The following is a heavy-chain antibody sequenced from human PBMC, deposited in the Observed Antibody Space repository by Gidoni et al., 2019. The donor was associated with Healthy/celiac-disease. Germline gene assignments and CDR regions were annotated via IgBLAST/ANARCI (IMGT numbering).Heavy chain of an antibody. CDR1: GCTFSSYC. Sequence: QVQLVESGGGVVQPGGSLRLSCAASGCTFSSYCLHWVRKAPGKGLEWLAFIREEGSNKYYADSVKGRFTIYRDNSKNTRYLQMNSMRAEDTAVYDCAKDKVWVEMVGVPAAGYYMDVWGKGTTVTVSS. D-gene: IGHD2-2*01. CDR3: AKDKVWVEMVGVPAAGYYMDV. CDR2: IREEGSNK. V-gene: IGHV3-30*02. J-gene: IGHJ6*03.